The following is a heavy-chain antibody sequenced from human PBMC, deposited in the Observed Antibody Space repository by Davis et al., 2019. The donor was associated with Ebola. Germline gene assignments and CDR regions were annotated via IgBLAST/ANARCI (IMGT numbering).Heavy chain of an antibody. V-gene: IGHV3-74*03. CDR2: INNDGSST. D-gene: IGHD4-17*01. CDR1: GFTFSSYW. J-gene: IGHJ4*02. Sequence: HTGGSLRLSCAASGFTFSSYWMHWVRQDPGTGLVWVSRINNDGSSTTYADSVKGRFTISRDNAKNTLYLQMNSLRAEDTAVYYCAKAMGDDYGDAWGQGTLVTVSS. CDR3: AKAMGDDYGDA.